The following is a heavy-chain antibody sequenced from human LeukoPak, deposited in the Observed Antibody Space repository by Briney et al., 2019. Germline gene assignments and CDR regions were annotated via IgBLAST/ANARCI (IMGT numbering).Heavy chain of an antibody. J-gene: IGHJ3*02. Sequence: PGGSLRLSCAASGFTFSSYSMNWVRQATGKGLEWVSSISSSSSYIYYADSVKGRFTISRDNAKNSVYLQMNSLRPEDTAVYYCVRDGASWGGDAFDIWGQGTMVTVSS. CDR3: VRDGASWGGDAFDI. V-gene: IGHV3-21*01. CDR1: GFTFSSYS. D-gene: IGHD3-10*01. CDR2: ISSSSSYI.